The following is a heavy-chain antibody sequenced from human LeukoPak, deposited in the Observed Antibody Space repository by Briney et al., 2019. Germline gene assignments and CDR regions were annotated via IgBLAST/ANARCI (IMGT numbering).Heavy chain of an antibody. D-gene: IGHD3-10*02. CDR3: AELGITMIGGV. J-gene: IGHJ6*04. V-gene: IGHV3-23*01. Sequence: GGSPRLSCAASGFTFSSYAMSWVRQAPGKGLEWVSAISGSGGSTYYADSVKGRFTISRDNAKNSLYLQMNSLRAEDTAVYYCAELGITMIGGVWGKGTTVTISS. CDR1: GFTFSSYA. CDR2: ISGSGGST.